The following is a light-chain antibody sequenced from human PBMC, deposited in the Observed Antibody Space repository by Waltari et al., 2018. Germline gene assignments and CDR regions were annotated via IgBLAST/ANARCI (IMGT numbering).Light chain of an antibody. CDR1: SSNIGSKT. J-gene: IGLJ3*02. CDR2: NNN. CDR3: AVWDDSLNGWM. Sequence: QSVVTQSPSASGPPGQRVTISCSGSSSNIGSKTVNWYQHLPGTAPKRLIHNNNQVPSGVPDRFSGSKSDTSASLAISGLQSEDEAEYYCAVWDDSLNGWMFGGGTKLTVL. V-gene: IGLV1-44*01.